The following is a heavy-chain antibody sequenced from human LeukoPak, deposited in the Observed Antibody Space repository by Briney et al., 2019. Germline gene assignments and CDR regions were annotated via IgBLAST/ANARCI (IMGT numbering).Heavy chain of an antibody. CDR1: GYSFTSYW. Sequence: GESLKISCKGSGYSFTSYWIGWVRQMPGKGLEWMGIIYPGDSDTRYSPSFQGQVTISADKSISTAYLQWSSLKASDTAMYYCARVKTYYYGSGSYPNGFDYWGQGTLVTVSS. CDR3: ARVKTYYYGSGSYPNGFDY. D-gene: IGHD3-10*01. CDR2: IYPGDSDT. J-gene: IGHJ4*02. V-gene: IGHV5-51*01.